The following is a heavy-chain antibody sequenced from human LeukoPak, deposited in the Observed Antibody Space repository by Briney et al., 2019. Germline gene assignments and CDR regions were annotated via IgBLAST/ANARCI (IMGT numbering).Heavy chain of an antibody. CDR2: IYYSGST. CDR3: ARIAVAGTNLDY. V-gene: IGHV4-39*01. Sequence: SETLSLTCTVSGGSISSSSYYWGWIRQPPGKGLEWIGSIYYSGSTYYNPSLKSRVTISVDTSENQFSLKLSSVTAADTAVYYCARIAVAGTNLDYWGQGTPVTVSS. J-gene: IGHJ4*02. CDR1: GGSISSSSYY. D-gene: IGHD6-19*01.